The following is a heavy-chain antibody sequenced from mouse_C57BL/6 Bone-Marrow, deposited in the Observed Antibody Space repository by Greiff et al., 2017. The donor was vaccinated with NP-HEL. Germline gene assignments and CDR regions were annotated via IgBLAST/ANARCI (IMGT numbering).Heavy chain of an antibody. V-gene: IGHV1-81*01. CDR2: IYPRSGNT. J-gene: IGHJ3*01. CDR1: GYTFTSYG. D-gene: IGHD1-1*01. Sequence: VQLQQSGAELARPGASVKLSCKASGYTFTSYGISWVKQRTGQGLEWIGEIYPRSGNTYYNEKFKGKATLTADKSSSTAYMELRSLTSEDSAVYFCANYYGSTDAYWGQGTLVTVSA. CDR3: ANYYGSTDAY.